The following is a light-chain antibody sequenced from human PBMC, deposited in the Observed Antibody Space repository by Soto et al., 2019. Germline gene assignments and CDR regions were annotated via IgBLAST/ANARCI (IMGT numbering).Light chain of an antibody. V-gene: IGLV1-40*01. CDR1: RSNIGAGYD. Sequence: QSVLTQPPSVSGASGQRVTISCTGSRSNIGAGYDVHWYQQLPGTAPKLIMHGNTNRPAGVPDRFSGSRSGSSGSLAITGLQSEDEADYYCAAWDDSLNGVVFGGGTKLTVL. CDR2: GNT. CDR3: AAWDDSLNGVV. J-gene: IGLJ2*01.